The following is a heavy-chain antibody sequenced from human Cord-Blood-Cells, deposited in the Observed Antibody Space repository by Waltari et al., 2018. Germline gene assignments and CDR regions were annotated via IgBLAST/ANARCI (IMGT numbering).Heavy chain of an antibody. CDR1: GYSISSGYY. V-gene: IGHV4-38-2*02. CDR2: IDHSGGT. Sequence: QVQLQESGPGLVKPSETLSLTCTVSGYSISSGYYWGWIRQPPGKGLEWSGSIDHSGGTYYNPSLKSRVTISVDTSKNQCSLNLSSVTAADTAVYYCARDLHCSSTSCYTDDAFDIWGQGTMVTVSS. J-gene: IGHJ3*02. CDR3: ARDLHCSSTSCYTDDAFDI. D-gene: IGHD2-2*02.